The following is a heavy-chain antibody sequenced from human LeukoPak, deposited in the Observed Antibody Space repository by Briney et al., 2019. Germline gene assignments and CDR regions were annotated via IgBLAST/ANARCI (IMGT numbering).Heavy chain of an antibody. Sequence: SVKVSCKASGGTFSSYAISWVRQAPGQGLEWMGRIIPIFGIANYAQKFQGRVTITADKSTSTAYMELSSLRAEDTAVYYCAKGYYYDSSGYSLYYFDYWGQGTLVTVSS. J-gene: IGHJ4*02. V-gene: IGHV1-69*04. CDR1: GGTFSSYA. CDR3: AKGYYYDSSGYSLYYFDY. CDR2: IIPIFGIA. D-gene: IGHD3-22*01.